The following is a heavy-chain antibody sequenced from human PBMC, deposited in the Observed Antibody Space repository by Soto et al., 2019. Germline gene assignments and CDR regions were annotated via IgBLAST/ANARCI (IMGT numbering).Heavy chain of an antibody. Sequence: AESLKISCKGSGYSFTSYWIGWVRQMPGKGLEWMGFIYPGDSDTRYSPSFQGQATISADNSISTAYLQWSSLKASDTAMYYCARQLVYCSSTSCRHGIYYSYGMVVWCQG. CDR2: IYPGDSDT. V-gene: IGHV5-51*01. J-gene: IGHJ6*02. CDR3: ARQLVYCSSTSCRHGIYYSYGMVV. CDR1: GYSFTSYW. D-gene: IGHD2-2*01.